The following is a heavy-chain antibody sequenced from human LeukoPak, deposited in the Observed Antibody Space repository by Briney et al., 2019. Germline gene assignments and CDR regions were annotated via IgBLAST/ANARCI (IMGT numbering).Heavy chain of an antibody. CDR1: GYTFTGYY. D-gene: IGHD6-19*01. J-gene: IGHJ4*02. Sequence: ASVKVSCKASGYTFTGYYMHWVRQAPGQGLEGMGWINLNSGGTNYAQKFQGRVTMTRDTSISTAYMELSRLRSDDTAVYYCARDLEWLANFDYWGQGTLVTVSS. V-gene: IGHV1-2*02. CDR3: ARDLEWLANFDY. CDR2: INLNSGGT.